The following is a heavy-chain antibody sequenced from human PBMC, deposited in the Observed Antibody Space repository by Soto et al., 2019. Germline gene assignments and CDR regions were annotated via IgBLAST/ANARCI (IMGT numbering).Heavy chain of an antibody. CDR1: VGFVSSGNYY. V-gene: IGHV4-34*01. J-gene: IGHJ3*02. CDR2: MSHSGGT. D-gene: IGHD1-1*01. Sequence: QVQLQQWGAGLLKPSETLSLTCAVYVGFVSSGNYYWSWIRQPPGKGLEWIGEMSHSGGTHFNPSLKSRVTISVDTSKNQFSLKMSSVTAADTALYYCARVERGTATTVVDAFDIWGPGTMVTVSS. CDR3: ARVERGTATTVVDAFDI.